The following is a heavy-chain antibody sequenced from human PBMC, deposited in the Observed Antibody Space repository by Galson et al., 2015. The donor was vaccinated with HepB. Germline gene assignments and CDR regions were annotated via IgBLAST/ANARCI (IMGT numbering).Heavy chain of an antibody. CDR2: IYFSGSP. Sequence: SETLSLTCTVSGGSISSSRYYWGWIRQPPGKGLEWIGSIYFSGSPYYNPSLKSRATISVDTSKNQFSLKLSSVTAADTAVYYCARQGSYYYASGTHCWFDPWGQGTLVTVSS. V-gene: IGHV4-39*01. J-gene: IGHJ5*02. CDR3: ARQGSYYYASGTHCWFDP. D-gene: IGHD3-10*01. CDR1: GGSISSSRYY.